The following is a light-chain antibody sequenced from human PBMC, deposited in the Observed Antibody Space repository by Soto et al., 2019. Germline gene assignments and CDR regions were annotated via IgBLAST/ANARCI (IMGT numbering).Light chain of an antibody. CDR3: SSYTSSSTVV. CDR1: SSDVGSYNR. V-gene: IGLV2-18*02. J-gene: IGLJ2*01. CDR2: EAT. Sequence: QSALTQPPSVSGSPGQSVTISCTGSSSDVGSYNRVSWYQQPPGTAPKLMIYEATNRPSGVPDRFSGSKSGNTASLTISGLQAEDEADSHCSSYTSSSTVVFGGGTKLTVL.